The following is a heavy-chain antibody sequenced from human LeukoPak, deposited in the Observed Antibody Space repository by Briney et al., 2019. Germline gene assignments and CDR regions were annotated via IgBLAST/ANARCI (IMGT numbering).Heavy chain of an antibody. V-gene: IGHV5-51*01. J-gene: IGHJ6*02. CDR1: GYSFTSYW. D-gene: IGHD3-3*01. CDR3: ARVLRGGFRSGYYNGDYYYGMDV. Sequence: GESLKISCMGSGYSFTSYWIGWVRQMPGKGLEWMGIIYPGDSDTRYRPSFQGQVTISADKSISTAYLQWSSLKASDTAMYYCARVLRGGFRSGYYNGDYYYGMDVWGQGTTVTVSS. CDR2: IYPGDSDT.